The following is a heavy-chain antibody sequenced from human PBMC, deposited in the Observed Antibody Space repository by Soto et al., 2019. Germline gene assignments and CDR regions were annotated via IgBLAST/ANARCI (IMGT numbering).Heavy chain of an antibody. CDR2: IYYSGST. V-gene: IGHV4-59*01. D-gene: IGHD1-26*01. CDR3: ARDPGRDEAMDY. J-gene: IGHJ4*02. CDR1: GGSISSYY. Sequence: PSETLSLTCTVSGGSISSYYWSWIRQPPGKGLEWIGYIYYSGSTNYNPSLKSRVTISVDTSKNQFSLKLSSVTAADTAVYYCARDPGRDEAMDYWGQGTLVTVSS.